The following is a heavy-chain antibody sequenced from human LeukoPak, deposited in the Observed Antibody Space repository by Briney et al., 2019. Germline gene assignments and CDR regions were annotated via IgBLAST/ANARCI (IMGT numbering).Heavy chain of an antibody. CDR2: IYTSGST. CDR3: ARAYGGSLLGYFDY. Sequence: SETLSLTCTVSGGSISSYYWSWTRQPAGKGLEWIGRIYTSGSTNYNPSLKSRVTISVDKSKNQFSLKLSSVTAADTAVYYCARAYGGSLLGYFDYWGQGTLVTVSS. D-gene: IGHD1-26*01. V-gene: IGHV4-4*07. J-gene: IGHJ4*02. CDR1: GGSISSYY.